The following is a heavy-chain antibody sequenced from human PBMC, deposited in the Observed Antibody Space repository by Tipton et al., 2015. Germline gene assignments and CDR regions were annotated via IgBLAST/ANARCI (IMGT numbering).Heavy chain of an antibody. CDR3: AKGPGYYSYYGVDV. CDR1: GFNFSNRA. J-gene: IGHJ6*02. Sequence: SLRLSCAASGFNFSNRAMSWVRQAPGKGLEWVSSIFNNGRNTFYADSAKGRFTISRDNTKNSLYLQMNGLRAEDTAVYYCAKGPGYYSYYGVDVWGQGTTVTVSS. V-gene: IGHV3-23*05. CDR2: IFNNGRNT.